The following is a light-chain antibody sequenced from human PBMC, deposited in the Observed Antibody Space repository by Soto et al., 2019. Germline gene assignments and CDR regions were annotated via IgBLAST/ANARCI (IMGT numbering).Light chain of an antibody. V-gene: IGKV1-39*01. Sequence: DIQITQSPSSLSASVGDRVTITCRASQGISTYLVWYQQRQGRAPKLLIYAASSLLSGVPSRFSGNGSGTDIKLTISSLQPEDFATYYCQKSYRTPYPFGQGTKLET. J-gene: IGKJ2*01. CDR2: AAS. CDR3: QKSYRTPYP. CDR1: QGISTY.